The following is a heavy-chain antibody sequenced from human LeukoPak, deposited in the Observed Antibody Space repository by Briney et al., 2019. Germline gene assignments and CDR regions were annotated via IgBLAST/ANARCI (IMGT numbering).Heavy chain of an antibody. V-gene: IGHV3-74*01. J-gene: IGHJ4*02. Sequence: PGGSLRLSCAASGFTLSSYWMHWVRQAPGKGLVWVSRINTDGSSTSYADSVKGRFTISRDNAKNTLYLQMNSLRAEDTAVYYCARGPYYYDSSGYYYGWGQGTLVTVSS. CDR1: GFTLSSYW. CDR2: INTDGSST. CDR3: ARGPYYYDSSGYYYG. D-gene: IGHD3-22*01.